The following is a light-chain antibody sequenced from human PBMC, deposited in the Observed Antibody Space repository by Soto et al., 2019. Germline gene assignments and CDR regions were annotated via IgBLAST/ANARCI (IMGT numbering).Light chain of an antibody. CDR3: VQGTHWPPYT. V-gene: IGKV2-30*01. CDR1: QSLLYSDGNAY. CDR2: KGS. J-gene: IGKJ2*01. Sequence: DVVMTQSPLSLPVTLGQPASISCRSSQSLLYSDGNAYLNWFHQRPGQSPRRLIFKGSYRDSGVPDRFSGNGSGTDFTLKISRVEAEDVGVYYCVQGTHWPPYTFGQGTKLEIK.